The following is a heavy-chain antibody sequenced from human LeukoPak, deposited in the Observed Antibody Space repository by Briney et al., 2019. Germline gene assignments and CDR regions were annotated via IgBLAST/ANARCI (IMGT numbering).Heavy chain of an antibody. Sequence: SETLSLTCTVSGGSISSYYWSWIRQPPGKGLEWIGYIYYSGSTNYNPSLKSRVTISVDTSKNQFSLKLSSVTAADTAVYYCARDRNDYGDYTMFDYWGQGTLVTVSS. CDR1: GGSISSYY. CDR2: IYYSGST. D-gene: IGHD4-17*01. CDR3: ARDRNDYGDYTMFDY. J-gene: IGHJ4*02. V-gene: IGHV4-59*12.